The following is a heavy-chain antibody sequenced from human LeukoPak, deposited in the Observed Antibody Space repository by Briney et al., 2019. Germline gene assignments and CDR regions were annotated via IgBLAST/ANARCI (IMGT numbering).Heavy chain of an antibody. CDR2: IYYSGST. CDR1: GGSISSYY. CDR3: ARVDPDSSSTLEVFDY. D-gene: IGHD6-6*01. V-gene: IGHV4-59*01. J-gene: IGHJ4*02. Sequence: SETLSLTCTVSGGSISSYYWSWIRQPPGKGLEWMGCIYYSGSTNYNPTLKSRVTISVDTSKNQFSLKLSSVTAADTAVYYCARVDPDSSSTLEVFDYWGQGTLVTVSS.